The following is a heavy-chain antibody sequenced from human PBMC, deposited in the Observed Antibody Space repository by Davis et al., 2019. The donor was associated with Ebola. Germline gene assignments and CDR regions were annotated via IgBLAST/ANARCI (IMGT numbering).Heavy chain of an antibody. J-gene: IGHJ5*02. Sequence: ASVKVSCKTSGYTFSYYYMHWVRQAPGQGLEWMGWINPNSGATNYAQKFQGRVTMTRDTSISTTYMELSSLTSDDTAVYYCARDRVPPSFPYTWFDPWGQGTLVIVSS. D-gene: IGHD2-2*02. CDR2: INPNSGAT. V-gene: IGHV1-2*02. CDR1: GYTFSYYY. CDR3: ARDRVPPSFPYTWFDP.